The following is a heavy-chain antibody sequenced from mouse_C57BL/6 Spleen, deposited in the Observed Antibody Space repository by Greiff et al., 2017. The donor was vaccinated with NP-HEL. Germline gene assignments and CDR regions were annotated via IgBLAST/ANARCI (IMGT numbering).Heavy chain of an antibody. CDR1: GYSITSGYY. CDR3: ARDGAPAMDY. Sequence: EVKLQESGPGLVKPSQSLSLTCSVTGYSITSGYYWNWIRQFPGNKLEWMGYISYDGSNNYNPSLKNRISITRDTSKNQFFLKLNSVTTADTATYYCARDGAPAMDYWGQGTSVTVSS. CDR2: ISYDGSN. V-gene: IGHV3-6*01. J-gene: IGHJ4*01.